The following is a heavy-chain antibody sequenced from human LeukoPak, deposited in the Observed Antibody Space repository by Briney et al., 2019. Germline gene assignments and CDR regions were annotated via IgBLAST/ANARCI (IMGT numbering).Heavy chain of an antibody. D-gene: IGHD3-22*01. Sequence: SETLSLTCAVYGGSFSGYHWSWIRQPPGKGLEWIGEINHSGSTNYNPSLKSRVTISVDTSKNQFSLKLSSVTAADTAVYYCARGGGIVVVNPPDYWGQGTLVTVSS. CDR1: GGSFSGYH. J-gene: IGHJ4*02. CDR2: INHSGST. CDR3: ARGGGIVVVNPPDY. V-gene: IGHV4-34*01.